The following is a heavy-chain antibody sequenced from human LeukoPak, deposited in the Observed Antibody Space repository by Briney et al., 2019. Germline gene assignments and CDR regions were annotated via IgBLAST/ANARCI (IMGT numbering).Heavy chain of an antibody. D-gene: IGHD2-15*01. CDR2: INHSGST. CDR1: GGSFSGYY. CDR3: ARGQDPPDVYGMDV. J-gene: IGHJ6*02. V-gene: IGHV4-34*01. Sequence: SETLSLTCAVYGGSFSGYYWSWIRQPPGKGLEWIGEINHSGSTNYNPSLKSRVTISVDTSKNQFSLKLSSVTAADTAVYYCARGQDPPDVYGMDVWGQGTTVTVSS.